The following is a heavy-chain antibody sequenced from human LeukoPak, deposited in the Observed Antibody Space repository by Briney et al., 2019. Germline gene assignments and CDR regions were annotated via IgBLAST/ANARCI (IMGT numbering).Heavy chain of an antibody. J-gene: IGHJ6*03. Sequence: PSETLSLTCTVSGGSISSTSYYWGWIRQPPGKGLERIGSIYYSGSTYYNPSLKSRLTISADTSKNQFSLRLSSVTAADTAVYFCASPPPRYCSTTSCSYSYYMDVWGKGTTVTVSS. CDR2: IYYSGST. V-gene: IGHV4-39*07. CDR3: ASPPPRYCSTTSCSYSYYMDV. CDR1: GGSISSTSYY. D-gene: IGHD2-2*01.